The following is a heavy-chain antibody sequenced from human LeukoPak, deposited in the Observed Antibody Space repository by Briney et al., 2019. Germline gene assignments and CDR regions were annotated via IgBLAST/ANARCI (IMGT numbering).Heavy chain of an antibody. V-gene: IGHV1-18*01. Sequence: ASVKVSCKASGYTFTNYGISWVRQAPGQGLEWMGWISAYNGNANYAQKLQGRVTMTTDTSTNTAYMELRGLRSDDTAVYYCARAAMITFGGVISNDNWFDPWGQGTLVTVSS. D-gene: IGHD3-16*02. CDR2: ISAYNGNA. J-gene: IGHJ5*02. CDR1: GYTFTNYG. CDR3: ARAAMITFGGVISNDNWFDP.